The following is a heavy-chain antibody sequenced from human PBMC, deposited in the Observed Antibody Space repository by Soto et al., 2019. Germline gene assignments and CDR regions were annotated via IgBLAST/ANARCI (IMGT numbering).Heavy chain of an antibody. CDR3: ARDGYCSGGSRIANWFDP. Sequence: ASVKVSCKASGYTFTSYAMHWVRQAPGQRLEWMGWINAGNGNTKYSQKFQGRVTITRDTSASTAYMELSSLRSEDTAVYYFARDGYCSGGSRIANWFDPWGQGTLVTVSS. D-gene: IGHD2-15*01. V-gene: IGHV1-3*01. CDR2: INAGNGNT. CDR1: GYTFTSYA. J-gene: IGHJ5*02.